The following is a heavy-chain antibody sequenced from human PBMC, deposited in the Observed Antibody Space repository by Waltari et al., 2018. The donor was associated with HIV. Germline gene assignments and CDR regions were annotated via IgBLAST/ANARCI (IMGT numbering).Heavy chain of an antibody. J-gene: IGHJ4*01. Sequence: QVVLIESGAEVKQPGGPVKVSCKVAGYSLTQLSMHGVRQAPGKGIEWMGGCDPDVDETIYAQKFQRRLSMTEDTSTDTAYMELRGLRSDDTAVYYCASNDRPVYFFDYWSHGTLVTVSS. D-gene: IGHD3-9*01. CDR2: CDPDVDET. CDR3: ASNDRPVYFFDY. V-gene: IGHV1-24*01. CDR1: GYSLTQLS.